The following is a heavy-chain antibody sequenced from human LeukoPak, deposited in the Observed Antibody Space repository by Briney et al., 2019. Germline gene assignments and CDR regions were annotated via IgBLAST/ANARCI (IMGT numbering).Heavy chain of an antibody. V-gene: IGHV3-21*01. CDR3: ARERITVAGPQDDY. D-gene: IGHD6-19*01. CDR1: GFTFSSYS. Sequence: GGSLRLSCAASGFTFSSYSMNWVRQAPGKGLEWVSSISSSSSYIYYADSVKGRFTISRDNAKNSLYLQMNRLRGEATAVYYCARERITVAGPQDDYWGQGTLVTVSS. CDR2: ISSSSSYI. J-gene: IGHJ4*02.